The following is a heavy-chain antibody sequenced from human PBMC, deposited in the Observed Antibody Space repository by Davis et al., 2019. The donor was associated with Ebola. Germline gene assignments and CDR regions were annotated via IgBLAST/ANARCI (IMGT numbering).Heavy chain of an antibody. CDR2: IYYSGST. CDR1: GGSISSSSYY. D-gene: IGHD6-19*01. J-gene: IGHJ4*02. CDR3: ARHSASSGWYFFDY. V-gene: IGHV4-39*01. Sequence: SETLSLTCTVSGGSISSSSYYWGWIRQPPGKGLEWIGSIYYSGSTYYNPSLKSRVTISVDTSKNQLSLKLSSVTAADTAVYYCARHSASSGWYFFDYWGQGTLVTVSS.